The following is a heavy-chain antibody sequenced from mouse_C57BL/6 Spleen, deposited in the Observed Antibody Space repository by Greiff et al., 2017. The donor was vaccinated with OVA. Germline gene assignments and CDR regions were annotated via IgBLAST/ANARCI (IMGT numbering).Heavy chain of an antibody. J-gene: IGHJ4*01. CDR3: ARTGGYYAMDY. D-gene: IGHD4-1*01. CDR2: INPSSGYT. V-gene: IGHV1-4*01. CDR1: GYTFTSYT. Sequence: VQLQQSGAELARPGASVKMSCKASGYTFTSYTMHRVKQRPGQGLEWIGYINPSSGYTKYNQKFKDKATLTADKSSSTAYMQLSSLTSEDSAVYYCARTGGYYAMDYWGQGTSVTVSS.